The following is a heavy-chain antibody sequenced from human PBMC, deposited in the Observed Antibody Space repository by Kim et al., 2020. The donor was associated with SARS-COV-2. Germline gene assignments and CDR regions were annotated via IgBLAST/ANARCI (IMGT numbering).Heavy chain of an antibody. J-gene: IGHJ5*02. Sequence: ASVKVSCKASGYTFTTYDINWVRQATGQGLEWMGWMNPNNGDTGYAQKFQGRVTMTRDTSTNTAYMELGSLRSEDTAVYYCARVALRRWPGNWFDPWGQGTLVTVSS. D-gene: IGHD2-15*01. V-gene: IGHV1-8*01. CDR2: MNPNNGDT. CDR3: ARVALRRWPGNWFDP. CDR1: GYTFTTYD.